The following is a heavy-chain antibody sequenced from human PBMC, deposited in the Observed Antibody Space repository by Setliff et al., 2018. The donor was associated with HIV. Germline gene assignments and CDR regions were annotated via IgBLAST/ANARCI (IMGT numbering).Heavy chain of an antibody. D-gene: IGHD2-21*01. CDR2: ITGNGGSI. V-gene: IGHV3-64*02. J-gene: IGHJ3*02. CDR1: GFAFSYNT. CDR3: VRDTPGSDNAFDI. Sequence: GGSLRLSCAGSGFAFSYNTMHWVRQAPGKGLEYVSGITGNGGSIFYAGAVRGRFTISRDNSGDMLFLQMASLRPEDMAVYYCVRDTPGSDNAFDIWGQGTMVTVSS.